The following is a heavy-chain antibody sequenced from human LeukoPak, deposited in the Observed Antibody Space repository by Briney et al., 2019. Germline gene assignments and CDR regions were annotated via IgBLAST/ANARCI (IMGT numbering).Heavy chain of an antibody. V-gene: IGHV3-7*03. CDR2: IKTDGSEK. D-gene: IGHD3-3*01. CDR1: GFTFSSYW. Sequence: GGSLRLSCEASGFTFSSYWMSWVRQAPGKGLEWVANIKTDGSEKYYVDSVKGRFTISRDNAKNSLYLQMNSLRAEDTAVYYCAREQGLYYDFWSGYYFDYWGQGTLVTVSS. J-gene: IGHJ4*02. CDR3: AREQGLYYDFWSGYYFDY.